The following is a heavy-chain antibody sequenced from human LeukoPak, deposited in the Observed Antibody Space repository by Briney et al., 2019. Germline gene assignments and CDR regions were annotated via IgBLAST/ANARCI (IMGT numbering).Heavy chain of an antibody. Sequence: PGGSLRLSCAASGFTFDDYAMHWVRQAPGKGLEWVSGISWNSGSIGYADSVKGRFTISRDNAKNSLYLQMNSLRAEDTAVYYCARETAAGTMDYWGQGTLVTVSS. D-gene: IGHD6-13*01. V-gene: IGHV3-9*01. CDR2: ISWNSGSI. J-gene: IGHJ4*02. CDR1: GFTFDDYA. CDR3: ARETAAGTMDY.